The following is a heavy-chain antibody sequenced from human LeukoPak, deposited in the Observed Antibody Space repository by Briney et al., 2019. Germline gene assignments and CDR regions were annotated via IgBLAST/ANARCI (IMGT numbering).Heavy chain of an antibody. CDR1: GYTFTSYG. CDR3: AREDYDSSGYYYQYYFDY. Sequence: GASVKVSCKASGYTFTSYGISWVRQAPGQGLEWMGWISAYNGNTNYAQKLQGRVTMTTDTSTSTAYMELSSLRSEDTAVYYCAREDYDSSGYYYQYYFDYWGQGTLVTVSS. D-gene: IGHD3-22*01. CDR2: ISAYNGNT. V-gene: IGHV1-18*01. J-gene: IGHJ4*02.